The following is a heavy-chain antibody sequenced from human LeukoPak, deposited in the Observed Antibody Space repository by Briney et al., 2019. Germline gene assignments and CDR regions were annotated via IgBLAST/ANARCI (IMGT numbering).Heavy chain of an antibody. CDR1: GGSISSGDYY. Sequence: SETLSLTCTVSGGSISSGDYYWSWIRQPPGKGLEWIGYIYYSGSTYYNPSLKSRVTISVDTSKNQFSLKLSSVTAADTAVYYCARSPSYDFWSGETDGFDPWGQGTLVTVSS. V-gene: IGHV4-30-4*08. CDR2: IYYSGST. CDR3: ARSPSYDFWSGETDGFDP. D-gene: IGHD3-3*01. J-gene: IGHJ5*02.